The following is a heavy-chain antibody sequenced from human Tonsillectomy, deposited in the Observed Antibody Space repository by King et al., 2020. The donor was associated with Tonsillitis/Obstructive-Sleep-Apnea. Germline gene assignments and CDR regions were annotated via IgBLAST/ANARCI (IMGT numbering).Heavy chain of an antibody. CDR3: ARDHDSSGYYYVIDY. J-gene: IGHJ4*02. Sequence: WVRQAPGQGLEWMGWINPNSGGTHYAQKFQGRVTMTRDTSISTAYMELSRLRSDDTAVYYCARDHDSSGYYYVIDYWGQGTLVTVSS. D-gene: IGHD3-22*01. CDR2: INPNSGGT. V-gene: IGHV1-2*02.